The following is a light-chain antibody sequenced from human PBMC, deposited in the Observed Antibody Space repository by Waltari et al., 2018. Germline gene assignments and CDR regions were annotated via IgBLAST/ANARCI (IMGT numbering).Light chain of an antibody. CDR3: QQRSNWWT. V-gene: IGKV3-11*01. J-gene: IGKJ1*01. CDR2: DAS. Sequence: EIVLTQSPATLSLSPGERATLSCRASQSVSSYLAWYQQKPGQAPRLLIYDASNRATGIPARFSGSESGTDFTLTISSLEPEDFAVYYCQQRSNWWTFGQGTKVEIK. CDR1: QSVSSY.